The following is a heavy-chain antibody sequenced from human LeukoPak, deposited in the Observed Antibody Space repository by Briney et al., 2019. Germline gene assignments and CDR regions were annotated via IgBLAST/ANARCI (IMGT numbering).Heavy chain of an antibody. Sequence: GSLRLSCAASGFTFSSYAMHWVRQAPGKGLEWVAVISYDGSNKYYADSVKGRFTISRDNSKNTLYLQMNSLRAEDTAVYYCARGRKPGGYFDYWGQGTLVTVSS. J-gene: IGHJ4*02. CDR2: ISYDGSNK. CDR3: ARGRKPGGYFDY. V-gene: IGHV3-30*04. CDR1: GFTFSSYA.